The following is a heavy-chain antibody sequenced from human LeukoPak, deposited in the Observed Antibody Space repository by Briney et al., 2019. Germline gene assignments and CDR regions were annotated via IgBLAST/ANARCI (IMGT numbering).Heavy chain of an antibody. Sequence: PPGGSLRLSCAASGFTFSTSWMSWVRQAPGKGLEWVSAISGSGGSTYYADSVKGRFTISRDNSKNTLYLQMNSPRAEDTAVYYCAKGLRITMIVVVGYWGQGTLVTVSS. CDR3: AKGLRITMIVVVGY. CDR2: ISGSGGST. V-gene: IGHV3-23*01. D-gene: IGHD3-22*01. CDR1: GFTFSTSW. J-gene: IGHJ4*02.